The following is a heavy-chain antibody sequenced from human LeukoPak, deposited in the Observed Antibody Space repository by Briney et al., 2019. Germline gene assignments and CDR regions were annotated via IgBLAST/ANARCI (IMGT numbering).Heavy chain of an antibody. D-gene: IGHD1-26*01. CDR2: ISGSGGST. V-gene: IGHV3-23*01. CDR3: ARMIGSPRTVRYGMDV. Sequence: GGSQRLSCAASGFTFSSYAMSWVRQAPGKGLEWVSAISGSGGSTYYADSVKGRFTISRDNSKNTLYLQMNSLRAEDMAVYYCARMIGSPRTVRYGMDVWGQGTTVTVSS. J-gene: IGHJ6*02. CDR1: GFTFSSYA.